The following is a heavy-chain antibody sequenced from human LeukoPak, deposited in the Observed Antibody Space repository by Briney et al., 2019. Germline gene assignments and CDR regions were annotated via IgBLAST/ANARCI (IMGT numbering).Heavy chain of an antibody. D-gene: IGHD3-3*01. CDR2: FDPEDGET. J-gene: IGHJ6*02. CDR1: GYTLTDLS. Sequence: ASVKVSCKVSGYTLTDLSMHWVRQAPGKGLEWMGGFDPEDGETIYAQKFRGRVTMTEDTSTDTAYIELSSLRSEDTAVYYCATPILEWASLDVWGQGTTVTVSS. CDR3: ATPILEWASLDV. V-gene: IGHV1-24*01.